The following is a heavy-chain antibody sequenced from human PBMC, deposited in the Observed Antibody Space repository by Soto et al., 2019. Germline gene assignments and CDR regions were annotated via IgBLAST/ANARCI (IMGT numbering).Heavy chain of an antibody. J-gene: IGHJ3*01. CDR1: GFIVSSYY. D-gene: IGHD6-19*01. V-gene: IGHV3-53*01. CDR2: IYSGGST. CDR3: AKSGGNGWFADAFDV. Sequence: GGSLRLSCAGSGFIVSSYYMSWVRQAPGKGLEWTSVIYSGGSTYYADSVKGRFTISRDNSENTLYLQLNSLRAEDTAVYYCAKSGGNGWFADAFDVWGQGTMVTVSS.